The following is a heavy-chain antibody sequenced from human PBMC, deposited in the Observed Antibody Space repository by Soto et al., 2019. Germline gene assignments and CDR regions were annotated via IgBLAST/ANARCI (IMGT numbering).Heavy chain of an antibody. Sequence: SETLSLTCAVSGYSISSGYYWGWIRQPPGKGLEWIGSIYHSGSTYYNPSLKSRVTISVDTSKNQFSLKLSSVTAADMAVYYCARDRNFNVDIVATITNWFDPWGQGTLVTVSS. D-gene: IGHD5-12*01. CDR3: ARDRNFNVDIVATITNWFDP. CDR1: GYSISSGYY. J-gene: IGHJ5*02. V-gene: IGHV4-38-2*02. CDR2: IYHSGST.